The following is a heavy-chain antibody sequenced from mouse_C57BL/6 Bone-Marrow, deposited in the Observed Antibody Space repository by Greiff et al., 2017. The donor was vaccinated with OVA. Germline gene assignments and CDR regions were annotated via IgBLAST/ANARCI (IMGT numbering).Heavy chain of an antibody. V-gene: IGHV8-12*01. CDR2: IYWDDDK. D-gene: IGHD2-3*01. CDR1: GFSLSTSGMG. J-gene: IGHJ3*01. Sequence: QVTLKVCGPGILQSSQTLSLTCSFSGFSLSTSGMGVSWIRQPSGKGLEWLAHIYWDDDKRYHQSLKRRLTISKDTSRNQVFLKITSVDTADTATYYCARDDGYYAWFAYWGQGTLVTVSA. CDR3: ARDDGYYAWFAY.